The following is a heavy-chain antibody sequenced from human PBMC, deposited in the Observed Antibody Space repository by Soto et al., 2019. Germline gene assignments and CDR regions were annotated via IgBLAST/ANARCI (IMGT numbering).Heavy chain of an antibody. V-gene: IGHV3-23*01. CDR1: GFTFSSYA. CDR2: VSATAGTT. CDR3: AKKYYDFWSGYYSPYYYYGMDV. Sequence: GGSLRLSCAASGFTFSSYAMSWVRQAPGKGLEWVSLVSATAGTTYYTDSVKGRFTISRDNSRNTVYLQMNSLRAEDTAVYYCAKKYYDFWSGYYSPYYYYGMDVWGQGTTVTVSS. J-gene: IGHJ6*02. D-gene: IGHD3-3*01.